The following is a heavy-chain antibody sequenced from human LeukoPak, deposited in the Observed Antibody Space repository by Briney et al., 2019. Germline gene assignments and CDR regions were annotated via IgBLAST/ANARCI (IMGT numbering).Heavy chain of an antibody. CDR2: ISYSGTA. V-gene: IGHV4-39*01. CDR1: GGSISNYY. CDR3: ARRGFGEFFFDY. Sequence: SETLSLTCTISGGSISNYYWGWVRQPPEKGLEWLGSISYSGTAYYNPSLRSRVTVSRDTSKNQFSLKLSSVTAADTAVYYCARRGFGEFFFDYWGQGTLVTVSS. D-gene: IGHD3-10*01. J-gene: IGHJ4*02.